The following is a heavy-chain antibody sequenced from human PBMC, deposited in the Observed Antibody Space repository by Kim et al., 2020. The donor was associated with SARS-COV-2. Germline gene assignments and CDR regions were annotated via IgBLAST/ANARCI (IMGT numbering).Heavy chain of an antibody. Sequence: SETLSLTCTVSGGSISSGGYYWSWIRQHPGKGLEWIGYIYYSGSTYYNPSLKSRVTISVDTSKNQFSLKLSSVTAADTAVYYCASGGYSYGLGYYYYYGMDVWGQGTTVTVSS. CDR3: ASGGYSYGLGYYYYYGMDV. J-gene: IGHJ6*02. CDR2: IYYSGST. V-gene: IGHV4-31*03. D-gene: IGHD5-18*01. CDR1: GGSISSGGYY.